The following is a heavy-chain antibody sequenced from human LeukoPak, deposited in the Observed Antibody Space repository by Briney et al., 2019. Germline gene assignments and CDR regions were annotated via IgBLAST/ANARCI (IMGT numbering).Heavy chain of an antibody. CDR1: GFTFSNYW. D-gene: IGHD5-24*01. J-gene: IGHJ5*01. V-gene: IGHV3-74*01. Sequence: PGGSLRLSCAASGFTFSNYWMHWVRQAPGKGLVWVSRISDDGSNINYADSVKGRFTISRDNAKNTLYLQMSSLRAEDAAVYYCIRMDGWPDSWGLGTLVTVSS. CDR2: ISDDGSNI. CDR3: IRMDGWPDS.